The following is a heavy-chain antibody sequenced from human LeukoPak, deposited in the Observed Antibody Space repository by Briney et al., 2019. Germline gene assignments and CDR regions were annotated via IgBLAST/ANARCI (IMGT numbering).Heavy chain of an antibody. J-gene: IGHJ4*02. CDR2: INYSGIT. Sequence: SETLSLTCTVSGGSITRSTDYWGWIRQPPGKGLEWIGSINYSGITYYNPSLKSRVTKSVDTSKNQFSLNLNSVTAADTAVYYCARFAYCGGHCWYYFDYWGQGSLVTVSS. D-gene: IGHD2-21*02. V-gene: IGHV4-39*01. CDR1: GGSITRSTDY. CDR3: ARFAYCGGHCWYYFDY.